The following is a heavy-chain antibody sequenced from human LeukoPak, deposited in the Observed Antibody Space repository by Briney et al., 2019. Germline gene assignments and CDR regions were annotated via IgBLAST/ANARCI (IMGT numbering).Heavy chain of an antibody. J-gene: IGHJ4*02. CDR1: GGSISSYY. CDR3: ASLRDGYTRYDY. V-gene: IGHV4-59*01. D-gene: IGHD5-24*01. Sequence: SETLSLTCTVSGGSISSYYWSWIRQPPGKGPEWIGYIYYSGSTNYNPSLKSRVTISVDTSKNQFSLELSSVTAADTAVYYCASLRDGYTRYDYWGQGTLVTVSS. CDR2: IYYSGST.